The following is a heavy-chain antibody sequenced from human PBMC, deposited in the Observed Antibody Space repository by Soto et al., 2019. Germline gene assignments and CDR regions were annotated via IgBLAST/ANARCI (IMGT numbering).Heavy chain of an antibody. CDR1: GYTLTELS. Sequence: ASVKVSCKVSGYTLTELSMHWVRQAPGKGLEWMGGFDPEDGETIYAQKFQGRVTMTEDTSTDTAYMELSSLRSEDTAVYYCATADTIFGVVITDNYFDYWGQGTLVTSPQ. J-gene: IGHJ4*02. CDR3: ATADTIFGVVITDNYFDY. V-gene: IGHV1-24*01. CDR2: FDPEDGET. D-gene: IGHD3-3*01.